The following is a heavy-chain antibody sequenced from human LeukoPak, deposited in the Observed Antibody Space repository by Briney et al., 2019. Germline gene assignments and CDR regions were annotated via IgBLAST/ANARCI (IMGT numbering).Heavy chain of an antibody. Sequence: PSETLSLTCTVSGDSISSSSYYWGWIRRPPGKGLEWNGSIYYSGSTYYNPSLKSRVTISVDTSKNQFSLKLSSVTAADTAVYYCARPAYYDFWSGYYDAFDIWGQGTMVTVSS. CDR3: ARPAYYDFWSGYYDAFDI. J-gene: IGHJ3*02. CDR2: IYYSGST. CDR1: GDSISSSSYY. V-gene: IGHV4-39*01. D-gene: IGHD3-3*01.